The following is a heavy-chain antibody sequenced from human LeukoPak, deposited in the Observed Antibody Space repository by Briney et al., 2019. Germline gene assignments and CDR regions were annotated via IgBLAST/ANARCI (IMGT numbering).Heavy chain of an antibody. J-gene: IGHJ4*02. V-gene: IGHV3-23*01. CDR1: GFTFNSYA. Sequence: GGSLRLSCAASGFTFNSYAMAWVRQAPGKGLEWVSVIGRSGGDIQYVDSVKGRFTISRDNSKNTLYLQMNSLRAEDTAVYYCTKYAPPTTVVTRYFDYWGQGTLVTVSS. D-gene: IGHD4-23*01. CDR2: IGRSGGDI. CDR3: TKYAPPTTVVTRYFDY.